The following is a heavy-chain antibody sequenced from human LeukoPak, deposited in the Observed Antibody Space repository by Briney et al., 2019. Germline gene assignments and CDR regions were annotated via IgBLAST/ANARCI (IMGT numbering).Heavy chain of an antibody. J-gene: IGHJ3*02. CDR2: IYHSGST. CDR3: ARDPPGPAYYYDQIEDAFDI. Sequence: SETLSLTCTVSGDSLSTISHYSGWLRQPPGKGLEWLGSIYHSGSTYYNPSLKSRVTISVDTSKNQFSLKLSSVTAADTAVYYCARDPPGPAYYYDQIEDAFDIWGQGTMVTVSS. CDR1: GDSLSTISHY. V-gene: IGHV4-39*07. D-gene: IGHD3-22*01.